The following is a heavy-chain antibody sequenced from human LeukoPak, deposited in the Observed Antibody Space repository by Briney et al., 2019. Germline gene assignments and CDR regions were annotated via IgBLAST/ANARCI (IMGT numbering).Heavy chain of an antibody. J-gene: IGHJ6*03. CDR2: IRSKANSYAT. D-gene: IGHD3-22*01. V-gene: IGHV3-73*01. Sequence: GGSLRLSCAASGFTFSGSAMHWVRQASGKGLEWVGRIRSKANSYATAYAASVKGRFTISRDDSKNTAYLQMNSLKTEDTAVYYCTRRDDYDSSGYPSGYYYYMDVWGKGTTVTVSS. CDR3: TRRDDYDSSGYPSGYYYYMDV. CDR1: GFTFSGSA.